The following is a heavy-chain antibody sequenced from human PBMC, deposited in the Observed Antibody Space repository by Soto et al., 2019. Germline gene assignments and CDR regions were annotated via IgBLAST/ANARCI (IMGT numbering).Heavy chain of an antibody. J-gene: IGHJ4*02. CDR2: INPDGSTT. V-gene: IGHV3-74*01. CDR1: GFTFSSYG. Sequence: HPGGSLRLSCAASGFTFSSYGMHWVRQAPGKGLVWVSRINPDGSTTTYADSVKGRFTISRDNAKNTLYLQMSRLRAEDTAVYYCARVAVGNYSFDDWGQGTLVTVSS. D-gene: IGHD1-7*01. CDR3: ARVAVGNYSFDD.